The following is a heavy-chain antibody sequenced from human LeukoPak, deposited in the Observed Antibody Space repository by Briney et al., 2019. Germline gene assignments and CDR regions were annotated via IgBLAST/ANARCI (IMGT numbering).Heavy chain of an antibody. CDR2: IYYSGST. CDR1: GGSISSYY. V-gene: IGHV4-59*01. J-gene: IGHJ6*03. D-gene: IGHD3-22*01. Sequence: SETLSLTCTVSGGSISSYYWSWSRQPPGRGLEWIGYIYYSGSTNYNPSLKSRVTISVDTSKNQFSLKLSSVTAADTAVYYCARESMIVPAYYYYYYYMDVWGKGTTVTVSS. CDR3: ARESMIVPAYYYYYYYMDV.